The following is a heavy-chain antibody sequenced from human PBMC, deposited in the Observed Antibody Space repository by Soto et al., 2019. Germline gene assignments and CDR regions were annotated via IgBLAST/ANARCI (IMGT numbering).Heavy chain of an antibody. V-gene: IGHV2-5*02. CDR2: IYWDGDK. CDR1: GFSLSSSRVG. CDR3: AHPMITCGGFVAGDAFDF. Sequence: QITLTESGPTLVKPTQTLTLTCTFSGFSLSSSRVGVAWIRQPPGKALEWLAVIYWDGDKRYSPSLRSRLTMTTDTSKNRVVLTMTNVDPVYTATYFCAHPMITCGGFVAGDAFDFWGQGTMVTISS. D-gene: IGHD3-16*02. J-gene: IGHJ3*01.